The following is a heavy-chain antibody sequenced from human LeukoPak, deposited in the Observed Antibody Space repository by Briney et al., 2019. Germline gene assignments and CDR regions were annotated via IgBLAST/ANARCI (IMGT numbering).Heavy chain of an antibody. V-gene: IGHV3-30*04. CDR1: GFYFGAYA. D-gene: IGHD4-23*01. Sequence: GRSLTLSCAASGFYFGAYAMHWVRQSPGKGLDWVALISYDGSKPWYADSVKGRFTVSRDSSQNTLYLQMNSLRVEDTAVYYCARGHPHGWELYLDYWGQGTLVTVSS. CDR3: ARGHPHGWELYLDY. J-gene: IGHJ4*02. CDR2: ISYDGSKP.